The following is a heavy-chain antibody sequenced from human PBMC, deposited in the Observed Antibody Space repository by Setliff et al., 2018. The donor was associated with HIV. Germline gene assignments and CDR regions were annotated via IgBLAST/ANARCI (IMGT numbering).Heavy chain of an antibody. D-gene: IGHD6-13*01. V-gene: IGHV4-61*02. Sequence: SETLSLTCTVSGGSISSGSYYWSWIRQPAGKGLEWIGRIYTTGITNYIPSLKSRVTISLDTSKNQFSLKLTSVTAADTAVYYCATRPADSKWYGVFDYWGQGTLVTAPQ. CDR3: ATRPADSKWYGVFDY. CDR1: GGSISSGSYY. CDR2: IYTTGIT. J-gene: IGHJ4*02.